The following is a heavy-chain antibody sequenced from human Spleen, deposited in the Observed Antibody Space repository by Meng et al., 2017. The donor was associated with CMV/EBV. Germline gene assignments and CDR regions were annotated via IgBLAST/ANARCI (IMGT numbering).Heavy chain of an antibody. Sequence: GESLKISCAASGFTFSSYSMNWVRQAPGKGLEWVSSIRSSSSYIYYADSVKGRFTISRDNAKNSLYLQMNSLRAEDTAVYYCARGNSRWNYELTNWFDPWGQGTLVTVSS. V-gene: IGHV3-21*01. D-gene: IGHD1-7*01. CDR1: GFTFSSYS. J-gene: IGHJ5*02. CDR2: IRSSSSYI. CDR3: ARGNSRWNYELTNWFDP.